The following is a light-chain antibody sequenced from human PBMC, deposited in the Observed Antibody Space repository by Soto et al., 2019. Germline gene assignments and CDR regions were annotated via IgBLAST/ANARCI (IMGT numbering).Light chain of an antibody. CDR1: QGISNY. V-gene: IGKV1-27*01. CDR2: AAS. J-gene: IGKJ1*01. Sequence: DIQMTQSPSSLSASVEDTVTITCRASQGISNYLAWYQQKPGKVPKLLIYAASTLQSGVPSRFSGSGSGTDFNLTITRLKPQDVAHYHCQKYNSAPQTFGQGTK. CDR3: QKYNSAPQT.